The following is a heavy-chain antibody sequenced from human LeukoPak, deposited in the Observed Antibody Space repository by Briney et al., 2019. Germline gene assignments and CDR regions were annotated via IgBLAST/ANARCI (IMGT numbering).Heavy chain of an antibody. D-gene: IGHD3-9*01. Sequence: SETLSLPCTVAGVSITSGDYYWSCIRMPPGKVLEWSGYIYHSGRTYYNPTLQIRLAISVDTSKNQFSLKMSSVTAADTALYYCARYYDILSYMDVWGRGTTVTVSS. J-gene: IGHJ6*03. CDR3: ARYYDILSYMDV. V-gene: IGHV4-30-4*08. CDR2: IYHSGRT. CDR1: GVSITSGDYY.